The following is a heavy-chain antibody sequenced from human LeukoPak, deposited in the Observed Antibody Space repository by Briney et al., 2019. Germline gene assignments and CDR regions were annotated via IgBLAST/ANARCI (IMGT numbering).Heavy chain of an antibody. CDR1: GLTLSNYW. CDR2: MKQDGSEK. CDR3: ARQPSWYAEYAFDI. D-gene: IGHD6-13*01. J-gene: IGHJ3*02. V-gene: IGHV3-7*01. Sequence: QTGGSLRLSCTASGLTLSNYWMIWVRQAPGKGLQWVAKMKQDGSEKYYVDSVKGRFTISRDNAKNSLYLQMNSLRAEDTAVYYCARQPSWYAEYAFDIWGQGTMVTVSS.